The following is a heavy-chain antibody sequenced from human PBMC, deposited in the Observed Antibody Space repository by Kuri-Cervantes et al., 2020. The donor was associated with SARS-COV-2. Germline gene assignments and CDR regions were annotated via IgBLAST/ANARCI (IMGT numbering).Heavy chain of an antibody. Sequence: ETLSLSCTASGFTFSTYAMTWVRQAPGKGLEWVSGISGNGVNTYSAASVKGRFTISRDNSKNTFYLQLNSLRAEDTAVYYCARAPHLLRFLEWLPSWLYWFDPWGQGTLVTVSS. D-gene: IGHD3-3*01. CDR3: ARAPHLLRFLEWLPSWLYWFDP. V-gene: IGHV3-23*01. CDR1: GFTFSTYA. J-gene: IGHJ5*02. CDR2: ISGNGVNT.